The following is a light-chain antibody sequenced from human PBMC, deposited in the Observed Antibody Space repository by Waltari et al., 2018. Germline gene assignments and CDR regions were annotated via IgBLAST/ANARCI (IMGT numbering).Light chain of an antibody. J-gene: IGKJ4*01. CDR3: QQYNNWPLT. CDR1: QSVSSN. CDR2: GAS. Sequence: EIVMKQSPATLSVSSGERATLSCRASQSVSSNLAWYQQKPGQAPRLLVYGASTRATGIPARFSVSGSGTEFTLTISSLQSEDFAVYYCQQYNNWPLTFCGGTKVEIK. V-gene: IGKV3-15*01.